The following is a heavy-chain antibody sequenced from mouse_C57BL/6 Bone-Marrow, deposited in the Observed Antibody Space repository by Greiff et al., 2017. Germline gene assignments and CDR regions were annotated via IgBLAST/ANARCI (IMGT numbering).Heavy chain of an antibody. CDR3: ARHDDQLRRYYYFDR. CDR1: GYTCTEYT. J-gene: IGHJ2*01. CDR2: FYPGSGSI. Sequence: VQLQQSGAELGKPGASVKLSCKASGYTCTEYTIHWVKQRSGQGLEWIGWFYPGSGSIKYNEKFKGKATLTADKSSSTVYMELSRLTSEDSAVYFCARHDDQLRRYYYFDRWGEVTTPTVSS. V-gene: IGHV1-62-2*01. D-gene: IGHD2-4*01.